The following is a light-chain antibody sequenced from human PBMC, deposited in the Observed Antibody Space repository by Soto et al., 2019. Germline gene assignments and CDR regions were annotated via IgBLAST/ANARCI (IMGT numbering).Light chain of an antibody. J-gene: IGKJ1*01. CDR1: ETVSRNF. CDR2: GAS. Sequence: EIVLTQSPGTLSLSPGERATLSCRASETVSRNFIAWYQQTPGQAPRLLIYGASSRATGIPDRFSGSGSGTDFTLTISRLEPEDFAMYYCQQYADSPRTFGQGTKVEIQ. V-gene: IGKV3-20*01. CDR3: QQYADSPRT.